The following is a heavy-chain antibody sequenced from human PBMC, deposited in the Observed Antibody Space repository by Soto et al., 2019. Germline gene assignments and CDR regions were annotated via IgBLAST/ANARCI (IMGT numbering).Heavy chain of an antibody. CDR2: ISDSGGRT. J-gene: IGHJ4*02. D-gene: IGHD3-16*02. CDR1: GFTFSSYA. V-gene: IGHV3-23*01. CDR3: AKDPHKYHDYVWGSYRSNYYFEY. Sequence: EVQLLESGGDLVQPGGSLRLSCVASGFTFSSYAMTWVRQAPGRGLEWVSGISDSGGRTYYADSVKGRFTISRDNSENTLYLQMSSVRAEDTAVYYCAKDPHKYHDYVWGSYRSNYYFEYWGQGTLVADSS.